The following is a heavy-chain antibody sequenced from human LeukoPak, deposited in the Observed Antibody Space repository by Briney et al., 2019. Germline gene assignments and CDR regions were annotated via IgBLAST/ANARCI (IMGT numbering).Heavy chain of an antibody. Sequence: SETLSLTCTVSGGSISSYYGSWIRQPPGKGLEWIGYIYYSGSTNYNPSLKSRVTISVDTSKNQFSLKLSSVTAADTAVYYCERHLEAGSPSWFDPWGQGTLVTVSS. D-gene: IGHD3-10*01. V-gene: IGHV4-59*08. CDR3: ERHLEAGSPSWFDP. CDR2: IYYSGST. CDR1: GGSISSYY. J-gene: IGHJ5*02.